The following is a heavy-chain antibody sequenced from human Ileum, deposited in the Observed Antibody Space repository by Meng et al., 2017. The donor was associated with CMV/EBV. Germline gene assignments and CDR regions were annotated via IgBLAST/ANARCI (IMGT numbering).Heavy chain of an antibody. J-gene: IGHJ6*02. CDR3: AKDLSTVTSPYYYGLDV. V-gene: IGHV3-9*01. CDR1: GLTFNRHA. D-gene: IGHD4-17*01. CDR2: ISWNSLNI. Sequence: SLKISCEVSGLTFNRHAMHWVRQAPGKGLEWVSGISWNSLNIAYADSVMGRFTISRDNAKNSLYLQMNSLRAEDTALYYCAKDLSTVTSPYYYGLDVWGQGTTVTGSS.